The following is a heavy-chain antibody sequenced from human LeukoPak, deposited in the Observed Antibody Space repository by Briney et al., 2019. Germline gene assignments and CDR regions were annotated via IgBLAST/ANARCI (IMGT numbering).Heavy chain of an antibody. CDR3: VKGRGVITTVTAHYFDY. D-gene: IGHD4-17*01. CDR1: GFTFSSYA. Sequence: GGSLRLSCSASGFTFSSYAMHWVRQAPGKGLQYVSAISSNGGSTYYAASVRGRFTLSRDNSKNTLYLQISSLRVEDTAVYYCVKGRGVITTVTAHYFDYWGQGTLVTVSS. J-gene: IGHJ4*02. CDR2: ISSNGGST. V-gene: IGHV3-64D*09.